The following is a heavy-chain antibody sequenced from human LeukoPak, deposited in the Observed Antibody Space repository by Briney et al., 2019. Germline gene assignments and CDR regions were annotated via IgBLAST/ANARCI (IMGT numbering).Heavy chain of an antibody. J-gene: IGHJ4*02. D-gene: IGHD3-10*01. CDR3: ARDSPMVRGVTYIL. CDR1: GFTFSSYA. CDR2: IYSGGST. V-gene: IGHV3-53*01. Sequence: GGSLRLSCAASGFTFSSYAMHWVRQAPGKGLEWVSVIYSGGSTYYADSVKGRFTISRDNSKNTLYLQMNSLRAEDTAVYYCARDSPMVRGVTYILWGQGTLVTVSS.